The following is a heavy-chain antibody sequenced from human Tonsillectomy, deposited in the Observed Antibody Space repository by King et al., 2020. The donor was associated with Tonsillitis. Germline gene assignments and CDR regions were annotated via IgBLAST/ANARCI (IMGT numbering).Heavy chain of an antibody. Sequence: PLVQSGGGLVKPWGSLLLSCVVSGFNFRNYFLHWVRQAPGKGLEWVSSIRFLPSPLSSSAAVKGRFPISRANARKSLYLQMNSLRAEDTAVYYCARDGGDSVLREVWGRGTTVTVSS. D-gene: IGHD3-3*01. CDR2: IRFLPSPL. CDR3: ARDGGDSVLREV. J-gene: IGHJ6*04. V-gene: IGHV3-21*01. CDR1: GFNFRNYF.